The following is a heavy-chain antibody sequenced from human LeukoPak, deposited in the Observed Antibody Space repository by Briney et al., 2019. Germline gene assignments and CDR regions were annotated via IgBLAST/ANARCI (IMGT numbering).Heavy chain of an antibody. CDR1: GGSISSGTYY. J-gene: IGHJ4*02. Sequence: SHTLSLTCSVSGGSISSGTYYWNWIRQPAGKGLDWIGRIYTSGNTNYHPSLKSRLTISVDTSKNQCSLKLSSVTAADTAVYYCARVAVGKGYPFDYWGQGTLVTVSS. CDR3: ARVAVGKGYPFDY. D-gene: IGHD2-15*01. V-gene: IGHV4-61*02. CDR2: IYTSGNT.